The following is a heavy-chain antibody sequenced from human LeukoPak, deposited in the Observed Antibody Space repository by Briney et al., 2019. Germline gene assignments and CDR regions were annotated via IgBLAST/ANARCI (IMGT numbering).Heavy chain of an antibody. D-gene: IGHD6-13*01. J-gene: IGHJ4*02. CDR1: GYTLTELS. Sequence: ASVKVSCKVSGYTLTELSMHWVRQAPGKGLEWMGGFDPEDGETIYAQKFQGRVTMTEDTSTDTAYMELSSLRSEDTAVYYCVDGSSSWYRMEDWGQGTLVTVSS. CDR2: FDPEDGET. V-gene: IGHV1-24*01. CDR3: VDGSSSWYRMED.